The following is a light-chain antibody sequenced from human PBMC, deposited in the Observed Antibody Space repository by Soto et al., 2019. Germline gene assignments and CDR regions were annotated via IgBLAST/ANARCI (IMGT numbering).Light chain of an antibody. CDR1: ESVPLTY. CDR2: RRS. V-gene: IGKV3-20*01. CDR3: QQYGSSPLS. Sequence: EIVLTQSPGTLSLSPGERATLSCRASESVPLTYLAWYQQKPGQTPRVLIYRRSNRATDIPDRFSGSGSGTDFTLTISRLEPADFAVYYCQQYGSSPLSFGGGTKVAI. J-gene: IGKJ4*01.